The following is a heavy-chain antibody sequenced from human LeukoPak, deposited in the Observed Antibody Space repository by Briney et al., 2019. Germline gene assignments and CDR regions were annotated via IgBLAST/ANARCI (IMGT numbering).Heavy chain of an antibody. CDR1: GFTFSSYA. CDR3: AKVFGVDFWSGYSEYYFDY. CDR2: ISGSGGST. Sequence: GGSLRLSCAASGFTFSSYAMSWVRQAPGKGLEWVSAISGSGGSTYYADSVKGRFTISRDNSKNTLYLQMNRLRAEDTAVYYCAKVFGVDFWSGYSEYYFDYWGQGTLVTVSS. D-gene: IGHD3-3*01. J-gene: IGHJ4*02. V-gene: IGHV3-23*01.